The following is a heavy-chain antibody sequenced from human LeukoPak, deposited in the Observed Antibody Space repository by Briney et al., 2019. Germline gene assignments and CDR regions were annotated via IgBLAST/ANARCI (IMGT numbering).Heavy chain of an antibody. J-gene: IGHJ4*02. CDR2: IYYSGST. Sequence: SETVSLTCTVSGGSISSYYCSWIRQPPGKGLEWIGYIYYSGSTNYNPSLKSRVTISVDTSRNQFSLKLSSVTAADTAVYYCARAHYYDSSGYYSFFDYWGQGSLVTVSS. D-gene: IGHD3-22*01. CDR3: ARAHYYDSSGYYSFFDY. CDR1: GGSISSYY. V-gene: IGHV4-59*01.